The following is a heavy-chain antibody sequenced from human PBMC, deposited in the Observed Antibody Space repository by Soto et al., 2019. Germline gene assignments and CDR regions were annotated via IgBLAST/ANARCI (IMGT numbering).Heavy chain of an antibody. J-gene: IGHJ6*02. Sequence: QVQLVESGGGVVQPGRSLRLSCAASGFTFSSYGMHWVRQAPGKGLEWVAVISYDGSNKYYADSVKGRFTISRDNSKNKLYLQMNSLRAEDTAVYYCAKDLNYYDSSGYYYPKDYYYYYGMDVWGQGTTVTVSS. CDR2: ISYDGSNK. V-gene: IGHV3-30*18. CDR1: GFTFSSYG. CDR3: AKDLNYYDSSGYYYPKDYYYYYGMDV. D-gene: IGHD3-22*01.